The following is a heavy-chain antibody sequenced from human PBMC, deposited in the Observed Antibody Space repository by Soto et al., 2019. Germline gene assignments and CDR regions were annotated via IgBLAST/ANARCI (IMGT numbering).Heavy chain of an antibody. CDR1: GYTFTSYY. CDR2: INPSGGST. Sequence: ASVKVSCKASGYTFTSYYMHWVRQAPGQGRKGMGRINPSGGSTSNEQRFQGRGTMTRDTATSTVYMELSSLRSEDTAVDYCARRELLRFLEWPTIDYWGQGTLVTVSS. D-gene: IGHD3-3*01. V-gene: IGHV1-46*01. CDR3: ARRELLRFLEWPTIDY. J-gene: IGHJ4*02.